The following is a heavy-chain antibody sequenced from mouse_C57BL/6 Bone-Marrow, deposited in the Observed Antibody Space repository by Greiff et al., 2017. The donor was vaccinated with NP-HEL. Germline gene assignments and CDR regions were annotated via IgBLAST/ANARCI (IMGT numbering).Heavy chain of an antibody. J-gene: IGHJ4*01. CDR2: ISDGGSYT. CDR3: AHYGLYYAMDY. D-gene: IGHD1-1*01. Sequence: DVQLVESGGGLVKPGGSLKLSCAASGFTFSSYAMSWVRQTPDKRLEWVATISDGGSYTYYPDNVKGRFTISRDNAKNNLYLQMSHLKSEDTAMYYCAHYGLYYAMDYWGQGTSVTVSS. CDR1: GFTFSSYA. V-gene: IGHV5-4*01.